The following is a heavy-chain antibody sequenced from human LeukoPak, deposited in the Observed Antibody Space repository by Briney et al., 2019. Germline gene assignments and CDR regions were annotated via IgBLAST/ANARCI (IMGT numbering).Heavy chain of an antibody. Sequence: SETLSLTCAVYGGSFSGYYWSRIRQPPGKGLEWIGEINHSGSANYNPSLKSRVTISVVTSKNQFSLKLSSVTAADTAVYYCARIMLSWREFDCWGQGTLVTVSS. CDR3: ARIMLSWREFDC. V-gene: IGHV4-34*01. D-gene: IGHD1-26*01. CDR2: INHSGSA. J-gene: IGHJ4*02. CDR1: GGSFSGYY.